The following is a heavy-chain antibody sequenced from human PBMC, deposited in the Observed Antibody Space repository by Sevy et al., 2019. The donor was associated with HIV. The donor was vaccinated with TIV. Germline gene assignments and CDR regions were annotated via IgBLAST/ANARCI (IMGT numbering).Heavy chain of an antibody. J-gene: IGHJ4*02. D-gene: IGHD3-10*01. CDR3: ARVLGDGVIDY. V-gene: IGHV3-33*01. Sequence: GGSLRLSCAASGFTFSSYGMHWVRQAPGKGLEWVAVIWPDGSNKYYADSVKGQFTISSDNSKNTLYLQINSLRAEDTAVYYCARVLGDGVIDYWGQGTLVTVSS. CDR2: IWPDGSNK. CDR1: GFTFSSYG.